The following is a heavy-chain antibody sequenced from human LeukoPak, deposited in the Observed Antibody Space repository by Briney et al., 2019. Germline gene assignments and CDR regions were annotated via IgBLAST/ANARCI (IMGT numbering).Heavy chain of an antibody. Sequence: SDTLSLICTVSGGSMKKYYWSWIRQPPGKGLECVGYIYYNGNSKYNPSLQSRVTLSVDTSKNHFSLRLTSVTAADTAVYYCARGGAARLHFQNWGQGTLVTVSS. CDR3: ARGGAARLHFQN. V-gene: IGHV4-59*07. CDR2: IYYNGNS. D-gene: IGHD6-6*01. CDR1: GGSMKKYY. J-gene: IGHJ1*01.